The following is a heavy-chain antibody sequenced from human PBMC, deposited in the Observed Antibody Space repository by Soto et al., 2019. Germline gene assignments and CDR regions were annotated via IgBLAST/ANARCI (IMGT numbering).Heavy chain of an antibody. CDR1: GFTFSIYS. V-gene: IGHV3-30-3*01. J-gene: IGHJ4*02. CDR2: LSYDVSNK. D-gene: IGHD3-9*01. Sequence: QVHLVESGGGVVQPGRSLRLSCAGSGFTFSIYSMHWVRQAPGKGLEWVAVLSYDVSNKYYADSVKGRFTISRDNSKNTLYLQMNSLRADDTAVYYCSRERVTGYYNVIGYWGQGTLVTVSS. CDR3: SRERVTGYYNVIGY.